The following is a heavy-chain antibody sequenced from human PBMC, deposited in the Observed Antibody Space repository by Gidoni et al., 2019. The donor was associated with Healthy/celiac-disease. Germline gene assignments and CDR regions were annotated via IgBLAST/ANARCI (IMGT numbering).Heavy chain of an antibody. D-gene: IGHD4-17*01. Sequence: QVQLQESGPGLGKPPQTLSPTCTASGGSISSGSYYWSWIRQPAGKGLEWIGRIYTSGSTNYNPSLKRPVTISVDTSKNQFSLKLSSVTAADTAVYYCARVGAYGPYYYYYMDVWGKGTTVTVSS. V-gene: IGHV4-61*02. CDR3: ARVGAYGPYYYYYMDV. J-gene: IGHJ6*03. CDR2: IYTSGST. CDR1: GGSISSGSYY.